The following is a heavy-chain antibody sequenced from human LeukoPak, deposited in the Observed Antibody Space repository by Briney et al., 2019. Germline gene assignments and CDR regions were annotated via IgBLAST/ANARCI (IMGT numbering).Heavy chain of an antibody. D-gene: IGHD3-16*01. CDR1: GFTFDDYA. Sequence: GGSLRLSCAASGFTFDDYAMHWVRQAPGKGLEWVSGISWNSGSIGYADSVKGRFTISRDNAQNSLYLQMNSLRVEDTAVYYCARDDASSSFTYWGQGALVTVSS. V-gene: IGHV3-9*01. CDR3: ARDDASSSFTY. CDR2: ISWNSGSI. J-gene: IGHJ4*02.